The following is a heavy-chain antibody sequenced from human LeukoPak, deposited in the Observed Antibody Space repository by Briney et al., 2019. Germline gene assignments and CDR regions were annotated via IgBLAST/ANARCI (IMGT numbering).Heavy chain of an antibody. J-gene: IGHJ4*02. V-gene: IGHV3-23*01. CDR1: GFTFSSYA. Sequence: GGSLRLSCAASGFTFSSYAMSWVRQAPGKGLDWVSGISGTGSSTYYADSVKGRFTISRDNSKNTLYLQMNSLRAEDTAVYYCAKVWANIPAFCSGGNCYYFDYWGQGTLVTVSS. CDR2: ISGTGSST. D-gene: IGHD2-15*01. CDR3: AKVWANIPAFCSGGNCYYFDY.